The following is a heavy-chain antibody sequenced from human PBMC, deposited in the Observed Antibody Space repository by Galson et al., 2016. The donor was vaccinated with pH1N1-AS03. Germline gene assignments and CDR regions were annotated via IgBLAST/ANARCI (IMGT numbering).Heavy chain of an antibody. CDR2: ISAYSGDT. CDR3: ARAHYNADYVPDF. J-gene: IGHJ4*02. CDR1: GYSFPTYS. Sequence: SVKVSCKASGYSFPTYSFNWVRQAPGQGLEWLGWISAYSGDTHYARKFQCRVTLTTDTSTSTAYMELRSLTSDDTAVCYCARAHYNADYVPDFWGQGTLVTVSS. D-gene: IGHD4-17*01. V-gene: IGHV1-18*04.